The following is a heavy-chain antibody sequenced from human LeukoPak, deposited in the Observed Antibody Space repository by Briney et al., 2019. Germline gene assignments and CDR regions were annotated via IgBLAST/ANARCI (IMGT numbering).Heavy chain of an antibody. CDR1: GVSFSGYY. D-gene: IGHD1-26*01. V-gene: IGHV4-34*12. CDR2: IIYSGST. Sequence: PSETLPLTCAVYGVSFSGYYWSWVRQPPGKGLEWIGQIIYSGSTNYNPSLKSRVTLSLDTSKNHFSLKLGSVTAADTAVYYCARHLSGSYSFDHWGQGTLVTVSS. CDR3: ARHLSGSYSFDH. J-gene: IGHJ4*02.